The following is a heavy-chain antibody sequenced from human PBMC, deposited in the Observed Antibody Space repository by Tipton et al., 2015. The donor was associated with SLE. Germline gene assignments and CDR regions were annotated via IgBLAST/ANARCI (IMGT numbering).Heavy chain of an antibody. CDR3: ARVTRIYYSCFMDG. V-gene: IGHV4-59*01. CDR1: GGSISGYF. D-gene: IGHD3-3*02. CDR2: VHYSGST. J-gene: IGHJ6*03. Sequence: TLSLTCTVSGGSISGYFWSWIRQPPAKGLEWIGYVHYSGSTNSNPSLKSRVTMSVDTSKNQFSLKLDSVTAADTAVYYCARVTRIYYSCFMDGWGERTPVTVS.